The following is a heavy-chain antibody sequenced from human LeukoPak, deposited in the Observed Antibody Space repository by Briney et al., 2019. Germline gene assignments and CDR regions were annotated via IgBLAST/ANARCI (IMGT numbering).Heavy chain of an antibody. V-gene: IGHV3-74*01. D-gene: IGHD6-13*01. CDR3: ARQRAEQYLDY. CDR1: GFTFSSYW. J-gene: IGHJ4*02. Sequence: GGSLRLSCAASGFTFSSYWMHWVRQAPGKGLVWVSRINTDGSSTSYADSVKGRFTISRDNAKNTLYLQMNSLRAEDTAVYYCARQRAEQYLDYWGQGTLVTVSS. CDR2: INTDGSST.